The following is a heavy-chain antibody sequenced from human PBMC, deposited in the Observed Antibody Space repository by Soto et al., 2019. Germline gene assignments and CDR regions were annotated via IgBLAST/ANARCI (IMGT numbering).Heavy chain of an antibody. CDR3: ARDHKEAFDI. CDR2: MYFNERT. J-gene: IGHJ3*02. V-gene: IGHV4-59*01. Sequence: QVLLQESGPGLVKPSETLSLTCTVSGGSISSYFLNWIRQAPGKGLEWIGYMYFNERTNYNPSLKSRVTISLDTSKSLFSLKLNSVTAADTAVYYCARDHKEAFDIWGQGTLVTVSS. CDR1: GGSISSYF.